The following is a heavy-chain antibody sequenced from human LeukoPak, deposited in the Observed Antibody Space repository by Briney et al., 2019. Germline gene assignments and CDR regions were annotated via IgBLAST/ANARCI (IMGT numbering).Heavy chain of an antibody. CDR3: AQLGGYYGSGSYSPSLYYYYYMDV. D-gene: IGHD3-10*01. J-gene: IGHJ6*03. CDR2: ISGSGGST. CDR1: GFTFSSYA. Sequence: GGSLRLSCAASGFTFSSYAMRWVSQAPGKGREWGSAISGSGGSTYYTESGKGRFTISRDNSKNTLYLQMNSLRAEDTAVYYCAQLGGYYGSGSYSPSLYYYYYMDVWGKGTTVTVSS. V-gene: IGHV3-23*01.